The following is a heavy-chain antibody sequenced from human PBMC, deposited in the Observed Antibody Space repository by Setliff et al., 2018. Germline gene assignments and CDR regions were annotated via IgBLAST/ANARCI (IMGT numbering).Heavy chain of an antibody. J-gene: IGHJ4*02. V-gene: IGHV1-18*01. Sequence: GASVKVSCKASGYPFTNYGITWVRQAPGQGLEWLGWISTYNVNTTYAQKLQGRVTMTTDTPTSTAYMELRSLRTDDTAVYYCARGPPDFVVVPAAAKFDYWGQGTLVTVSS. CDR2: ISTYNVNT. D-gene: IGHD2-2*01. CDR1: GYPFTNYG. CDR3: ARGPPDFVVVPAAAKFDY.